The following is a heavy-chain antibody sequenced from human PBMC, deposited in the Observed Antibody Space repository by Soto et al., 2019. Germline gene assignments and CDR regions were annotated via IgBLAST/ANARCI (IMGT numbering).Heavy chain of an antibody. CDR3: ATRSDPYRRYYYYGMDV. CDR1: GYSFTSYW. J-gene: IGHJ6*02. CDR2: IYPGDSDT. D-gene: IGHD3-10*01. Sequence: PGESLKISCKGSGYSFTSYWIGWVRQMPGKGLEWMGIIYPGDSDTRYSPSFQGQVTISADKSISTAYLQWSSLKASDTAMYYCATRSDPYRRYYYYGMDVWGQGTTVTVSS. V-gene: IGHV5-51*01.